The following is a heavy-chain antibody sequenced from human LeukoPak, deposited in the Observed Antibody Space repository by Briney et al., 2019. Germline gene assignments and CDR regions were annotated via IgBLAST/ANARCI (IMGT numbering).Heavy chain of an antibody. CDR1: GFTFSSYY. Sequence: GGSLRLSCAASGFTFSSYYMHWVRQAPGKGLVWVSRIKSDRSVTGYADSVKGRFAISRDNAKNTMYLQMNSLRAEDTAVYYCARDWIDRGTFDPWGQGTLVTVSS. CDR2: IKSDRSVT. J-gene: IGHJ5*02. V-gene: IGHV3-74*01. CDR3: ARDWIDRGTFDP. D-gene: IGHD2-2*03.